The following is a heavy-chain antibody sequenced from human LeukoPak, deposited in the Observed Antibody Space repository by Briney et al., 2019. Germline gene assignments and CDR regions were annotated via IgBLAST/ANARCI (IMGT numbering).Heavy chain of an antibody. Sequence: GGSLRLSCAASGFTFSSYAMSWVRQAPGKGLEWVANINQDESKKYYADSVKGRFTISRDNAKNSLYLQMSSLTAEDTAIYYCARDHAYRADYWGQGTLVTVSS. D-gene: IGHD2-2*01. CDR2: INQDESKK. J-gene: IGHJ4*02. CDR1: GFTFSSYA. V-gene: IGHV3-7*01. CDR3: ARDHAYRADY.